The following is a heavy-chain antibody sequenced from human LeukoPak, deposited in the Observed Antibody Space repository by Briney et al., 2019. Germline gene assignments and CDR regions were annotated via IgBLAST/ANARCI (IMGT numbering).Heavy chain of an antibody. CDR3: AMYHGHSSSWYRDAFDI. CDR2: INPNSGGT. Sequence: ASVKVSCKASGYTFTGYYMHWVRQAPGQGLEWMGRINPNSGGTNYAQKFRGRVTMTRDTSISTAYMELSRLRSDDTAVYYCAMYHGHSSSWYRDAFDIWGQGTMVTVSS. J-gene: IGHJ3*02. D-gene: IGHD6-13*01. CDR1: GYTFTGYY. V-gene: IGHV1-2*06.